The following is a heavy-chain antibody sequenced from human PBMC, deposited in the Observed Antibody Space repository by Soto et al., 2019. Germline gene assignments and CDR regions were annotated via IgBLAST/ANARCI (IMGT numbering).Heavy chain of an antibody. CDR3: ARGSEYYDFWSAPGPFDY. V-gene: IGHV1-18*01. CDR2: ISAYNGNT. J-gene: IGHJ4*02. D-gene: IGHD3-3*01. Sequence: GASVKVSCKASGYTFTSYGISWVRQAPGQGLEWMGWISAYNGNTNYAQKLQGRVTMTTDTSTSTAYMELRSLRSDDTAVYYCARGSEYYDFWSAPGPFDYWGQGTLVTVSS. CDR1: GYTFTSYG.